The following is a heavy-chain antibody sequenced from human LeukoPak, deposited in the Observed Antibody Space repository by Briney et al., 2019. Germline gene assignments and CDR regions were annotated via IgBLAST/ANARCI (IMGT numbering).Heavy chain of an antibody. V-gene: IGHV3-7*01. CDR2: IKQDGSEK. CDR1: GFTFSSYW. J-gene: IGHJ1*01. Sequence: PGGSLRLSCAASGFTFSSYWMSWVRQAPGKGLEWVANIKQDGSEKYYVDSVKGRFTIPRDNAKNSLYLQMNSLRAEDTAVYYCARDGDEYSSSSMYFQHWGQGTLVTVSS. CDR3: ARDGDEYSSSSMYFQH. D-gene: IGHD6-6*01.